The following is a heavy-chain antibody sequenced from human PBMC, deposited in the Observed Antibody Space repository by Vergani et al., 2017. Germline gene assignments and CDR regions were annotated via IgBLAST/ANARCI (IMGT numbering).Heavy chain of an antibody. D-gene: IGHD3-10*01. CDR2: IYPGDSDT. V-gene: IGHV5-51*01. Sequence: EVQLVQSGAEVKKPGESLTISCKVSGYIFTSYWIGGVRQMPGKGLEWMGIIYPGDSDTRYSPSFQGQVTISADKSISTAYLQWSSLKASDTAMYYCARRGGGELFSAAFDYWGQGTLVTVSS. CDR3: ARRGGGELFSAAFDY. CDR1: GYIFTSYW. J-gene: IGHJ4*02.